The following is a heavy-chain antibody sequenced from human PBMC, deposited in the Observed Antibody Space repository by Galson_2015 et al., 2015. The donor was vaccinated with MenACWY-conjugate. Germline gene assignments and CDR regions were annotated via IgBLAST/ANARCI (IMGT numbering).Heavy chain of an antibody. Sequence: SLRLSCAASGFTFSLYWMSWVRQAPGKGLEWVANINDDGSETYYVDSVKGRFTISRDNAKNSLYLQMNSLRAEDTAVYYCVRAIYYDIVTGMDSGLGVWGQGTPVTVSS. D-gene: IGHD3-9*01. CDR1: GFTFSLYW. CDR3: VRAIYYDIVTGMDSGLGV. CDR2: INDDGSET. J-gene: IGHJ6*02. V-gene: IGHV3-7*03.